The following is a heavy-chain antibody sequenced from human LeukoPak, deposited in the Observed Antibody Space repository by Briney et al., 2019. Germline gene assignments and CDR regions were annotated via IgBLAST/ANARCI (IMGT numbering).Heavy chain of an antibody. V-gene: IGHV4-59*01. J-gene: IGHJ5*02. CDR1: GGSINNYY. CDR2: IYYSGST. Sequence: SETLSLTCTVSGGSINNYYWSWIRQPPGKGLEWIGYIYYSGSTNYNPSLKSRVTISVDTSKNQFSLKLSSVTAAGTAVYYCARVSGGWFDPWGQGTLVTVSS. D-gene: IGHD3-10*01. CDR3: ARVSGGWFDP.